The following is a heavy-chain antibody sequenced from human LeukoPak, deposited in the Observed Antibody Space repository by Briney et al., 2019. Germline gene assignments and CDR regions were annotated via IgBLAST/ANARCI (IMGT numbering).Heavy chain of an antibody. CDR3: ARIAKYYYGKDV. Sequence: KPSDTLSLTCTVSGGSISSYYWSWIRQPPGKGLEWIGYIYYSGSTNYNPSLKSRVTISVDTSKNQFSLKLSSVTAADTSVYYCARIAKYYYGKDVWGQGTTVTVSS. V-gene: IGHV4-59*01. CDR1: GGSISSYY. D-gene: IGHD4/OR15-4a*01. CDR2: IYYSGST. J-gene: IGHJ6*02.